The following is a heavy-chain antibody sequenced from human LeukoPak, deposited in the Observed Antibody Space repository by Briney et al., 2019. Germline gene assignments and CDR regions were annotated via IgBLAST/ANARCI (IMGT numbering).Heavy chain of an antibody. CDR2: ITGSGRDT. V-gene: IGHV3-23*01. Sequence: PGGSLRLSCAASGFTFSTYAMNWVRQAPGKRLEWVSSITGSGRDTYYAGSVKGRITISRDNSKNTLYLQMNSLRAEDTAVYYCAKDSGSIAVAGTDYWGQGTLVTVSS. J-gene: IGHJ4*02. CDR3: AKDSGSIAVAGTDY. D-gene: IGHD6-19*01. CDR1: GFTFSTYA.